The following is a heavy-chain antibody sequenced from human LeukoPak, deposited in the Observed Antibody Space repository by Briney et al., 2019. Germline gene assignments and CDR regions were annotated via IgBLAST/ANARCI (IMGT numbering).Heavy chain of an antibody. CDR3: AKDLAVSSNA. D-gene: IGHD6-19*01. V-gene: IGHV3-21*01. Sequence: GGSLRLSCAASGFTFSSSSMNWVRQTPGKGLEWVSLIRSGSTYTYYADSVKGRFTISRDSAKNSLFLQMNSLRAEDTAVYYCAKDLAVSSNAWGQGTLVTVSS. CDR1: GFTFSSSS. J-gene: IGHJ5*02. CDR2: IRSGSTYT.